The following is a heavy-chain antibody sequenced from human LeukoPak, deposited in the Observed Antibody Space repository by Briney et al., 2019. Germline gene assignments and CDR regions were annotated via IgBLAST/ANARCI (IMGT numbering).Heavy chain of an antibody. Sequence: SGPTLVKPTQTLTLTCTFSGFSLSTSGVGVGWIRQPPGKALEWLALIYWDDDKRYSPSLKSRLTITKDTSKNQVVLTMTNMDPVDTATYYCAHRGYNGSGSILEHWGQGTLVTVSS. CDR3: AHRGYNGSGSILEH. V-gene: IGHV2-5*02. CDR2: IYWDDDK. J-gene: IGHJ4*02. CDR1: GFSLSTSGVG. D-gene: IGHD3-10*01.